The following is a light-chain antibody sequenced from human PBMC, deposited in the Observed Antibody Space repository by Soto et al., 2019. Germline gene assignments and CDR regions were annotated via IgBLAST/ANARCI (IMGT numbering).Light chain of an antibody. Sequence: EIVMTQSPATLSVSPGERATLSCRASQSVNIYLDWYQQKPGQAPRLLIFGASSRATGIPARFSGSGSGTEFNLTISSLQSEDFAVYFCQQYDDWLRLTVGGGTKVEIK. CDR1: QSVNIY. J-gene: IGKJ4*01. CDR2: GAS. CDR3: QQYDDWLRLT. V-gene: IGKV3D-15*01.